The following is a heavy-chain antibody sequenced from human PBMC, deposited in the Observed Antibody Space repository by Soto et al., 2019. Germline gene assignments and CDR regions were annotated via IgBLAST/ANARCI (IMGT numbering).Heavy chain of an antibody. J-gene: IGHJ4*02. CDR2: ISYDGSNK. Sequence: GGSLRLSCAASGFTFSSYVMHGVRQAPGKGLEWVAVISYDGSNKYYADSVKGRFTISRDNSKNTLYLQMNSLRAEDTAVYYCARQPRILTGYSGHFDYWGQGTLVTVSS. CDR1: GFTFSSYV. V-gene: IGHV3-30-3*01. CDR3: ARQPRILTGYSGHFDY. D-gene: IGHD3-9*01.